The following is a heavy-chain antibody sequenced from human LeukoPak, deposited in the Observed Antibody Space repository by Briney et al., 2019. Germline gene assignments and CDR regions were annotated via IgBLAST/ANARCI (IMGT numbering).Heavy chain of an antibody. J-gene: IGHJ4*02. Sequence: ASVKVSCKASGYTFTGYYMHWVRQAPGQGLEWMGWINPNSGGTNYAQKFQGWVTMTRDTSISTAYMELSRLRSDDTAVYYCARGGGVNWNGLDYWGQGTLVTVSS. CDR3: ARGGGVNWNGLDY. CDR1: GYTFTGYY. CDR2: INPNSGGT. V-gene: IGHV1-2*04. D-gene: IGHD1-20*01.